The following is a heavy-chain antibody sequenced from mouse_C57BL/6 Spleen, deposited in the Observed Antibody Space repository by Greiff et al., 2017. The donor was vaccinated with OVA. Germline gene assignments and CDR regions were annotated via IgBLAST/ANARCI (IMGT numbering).Heavy chain of an antibody. J-gene: IGHJ2*01. CDR3: AREHYYGTLDY. D-gene: IGHD1-1*01. CDR2: IDPSDSET. Sequence: VKLQQPGAELVRPGSSVKLSCKASGYTFTSYWMHWVKQRPIQGLEWIGNIDPSDSETHYNQKFKDKATLTVDKSSSTAYMQLSSLTSEDSAVYYCAREHYYGTLDYWGQGTTLTVSS. V-gene: IGHV1-52*01. CDR1: GYTFTSYW.